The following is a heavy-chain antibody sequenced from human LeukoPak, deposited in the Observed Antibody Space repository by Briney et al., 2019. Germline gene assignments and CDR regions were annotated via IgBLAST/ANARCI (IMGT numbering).Heavy chain of an antibody. CDR2: ISYDGSNK. CDR1: GFTFSSYW. J-gene: IGHJ4*02. D-gene: IGHD2-2*01. V-gene: IGHV3-30-3*01. CDR3: ARTIVVVPAAVDY. Sequence: GGSLRLSCAASGFTFSSYWTHWVRQAPGKGLEWVAVISYDGSNKYYADSVKGRFTISRDNAKNSLYLQMNSLRAEDTAVYYCARTIVVVPAAVDYWGQGTLVTVSS.